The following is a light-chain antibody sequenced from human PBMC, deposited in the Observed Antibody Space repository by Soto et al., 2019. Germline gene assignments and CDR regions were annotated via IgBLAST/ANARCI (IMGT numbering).Light chain of an antibody. CDR3: SSYSSGSTLYV. V-gene: IGLV2-18*02. J-gene: IGLJ1*01. Sequence: QSALTQPPSVSGSPGQSVTISCTGTSTDFVSYNRVSWYQQPPGTAPKLMIYEVSKRPSGVPDRFSGSKFGNTASLTISGLQAEDEADYHCSSYSSGSTLYVFGTGTKVTF. CDR2: EVS. CDR1: STDFVSYNR.